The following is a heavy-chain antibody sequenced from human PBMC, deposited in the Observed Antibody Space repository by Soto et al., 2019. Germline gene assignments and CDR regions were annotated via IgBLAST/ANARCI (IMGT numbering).Heavy chain of an antibody. CDR1: GGSISNYY. V-gene: IGHV4-59*08. J-gene: IGHJ5*02. Sequence: PSETLSLTCTVSGGSISNYYWSWIRQPPGKGLEWIGYIYYSGSTNYNPSLKSRVTISVDTSKNQFSLKLNSVTAADTAMYYCARIIAWPYNWFDPWGQGTLVTVSS. CDR3: ARIIAWPYNWFDP. CDR2: IYYSGST.